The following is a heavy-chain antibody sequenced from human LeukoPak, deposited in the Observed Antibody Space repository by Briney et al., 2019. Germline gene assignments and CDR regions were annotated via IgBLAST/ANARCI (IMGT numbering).Heavy chain of an antibody. D-gene: IGHD3-9*01. V-gene: IGHV3-33*01. CDR2: IWYDGSNK. CDR1: GFTFSSYG. J-gene: IGHJ4*02. Sequence: PGRSLRLSCAASGFTFSSYGMHWVRQAPGKGLEWVAVIWYDGSNKYYADSVKGRFTISRDNSKNTLYLQMNSLRAEDTAVYYCAVGYHLDWGNYWGQSTLVTVSS. CDR3: AVGYHLDWGNY.